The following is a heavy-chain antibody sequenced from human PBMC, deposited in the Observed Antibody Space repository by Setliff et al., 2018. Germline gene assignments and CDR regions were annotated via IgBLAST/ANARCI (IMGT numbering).Heavy chain of an antibody. CDR2: INHSGGST. CDR3: AKDDAGYCSGGSCYAPFDY. D-gene: IGHD2-15*01. CDR1: GFTFNRCA. J-gene: IGHJ4*02. V-gene: IGHV3-23*01. Sequence: GGSLRLSCAASGFTFNRCAMSWVRQTPGKGLEWVSAINHSGGSTYYADPVKGRFTISRDNSNNTLYLQMNSLRAEDTAVYYCAKDDAGYCSGGSCYAPFDYWGQGTLVTVSS.